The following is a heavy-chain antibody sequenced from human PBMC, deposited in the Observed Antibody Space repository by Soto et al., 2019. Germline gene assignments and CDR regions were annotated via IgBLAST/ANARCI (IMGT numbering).Heavy chain of an antibody. CDR2: ITSSSITI. V-gene: IGHV3-48*02. J-gene: IGHJ4*02. CDR3: ARGSSSCNFDY. D-gene: IGHD2-2*01. CDR1: GFTFSSFS. Sequence: EVQLVESGGGLVQPGGALRLSCAASGFTFSSFSMNWVLQAPGKGLEWLPYITSSSITIYYADSVKGRVTISRDNAKNSMYLQMNSLRDDDTAVSYCARGSSSCNFDYWGQGALVTVSS.